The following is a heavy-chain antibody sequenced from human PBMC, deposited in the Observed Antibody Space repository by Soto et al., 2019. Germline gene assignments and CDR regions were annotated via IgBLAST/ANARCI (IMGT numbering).Heavy chain of an antibody. D-gene: IGHD2-8*01. V-gene: IGHV4-39*01. J-gene: IGHJ2*01. Sequence: QVQLEESGPGLVKPSETLSLTCSVSGGSISGSTNYWGWIRQPPGKGLEWIGSFYYGATTYYHPSLKSRVTISVDTSKNQFSLNLTSLTAADTAVYYCARSSFWRYGGNMIYPGYFDVWGRGTLVTASS. CDR1: GGSISGSTNY. CDR2: FYYGATT. CDR3: ARSSFWRYGGNMIYPGYFDV.